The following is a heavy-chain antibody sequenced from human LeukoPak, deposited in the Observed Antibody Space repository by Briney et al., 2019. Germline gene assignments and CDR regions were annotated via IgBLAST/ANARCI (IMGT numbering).Heavy chain of an antibody. D-gene: IGHD6-13*01. CDR3: ARQVAAASHNYFDY. CDR2: IYYSGST. V-gene: IGHV4-59*08. Sequence: SETLSLTCAVYGGSFSSYYWSWIRQPPGKGLEWIGYIYYSGSTNYNPSLKSRVTISVDTSKNQFSLKLSSVTAADTAVYYCARQVAAASHNYFDYWGQGTLVTVSS. J-gene: IGHJ4*02. CDR1: GGSFSSYY.